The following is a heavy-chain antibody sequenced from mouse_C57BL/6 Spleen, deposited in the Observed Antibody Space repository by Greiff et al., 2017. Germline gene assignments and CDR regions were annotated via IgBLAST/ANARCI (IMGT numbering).Heavy chain of an antibody. V-gene: IGHV1-53*01. CDR3: ARLWYDYDWVDY. J-gene: IGHJ2*01. D-gene: IGHD2-4*01. Sequence: QVQLQQPGTELVKPGASVKLSCKASGYTFTSYWMHWVKQRPGHGLEWIGNINPSNGGTNYNEKFKSKATLTVDKSSSTAYMQLSSLTSEDSAVYYCARLWYDYDWVDYWGQGTTLTVSS. CDR1: GYTFTSYW. CDR2: INPSNGGT.